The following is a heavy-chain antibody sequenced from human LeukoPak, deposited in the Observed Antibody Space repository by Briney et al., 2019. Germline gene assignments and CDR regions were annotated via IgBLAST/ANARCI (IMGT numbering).Heavy chain of an antibody. CDR3: ARDFDRYYFDY. Sequence: GGSLRLSCAASGFTFSSHGMNWVRQAPGKGLEWVSGISPNGVITYYADSVKGRFTISRDNSKGTVYLQMNSLRAEDTAVYYCARDFDRYYFDYWGQGTLVTVSS. J-gene: IGHJ4*02. V-gene: IGHV3-23*01. CDR2: ISPNGVIT. D-gene: IGHD3-9*01. CDR1: GFTFSSHG.